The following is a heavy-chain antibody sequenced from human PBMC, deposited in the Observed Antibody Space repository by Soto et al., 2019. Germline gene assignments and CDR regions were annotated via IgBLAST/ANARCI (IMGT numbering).Heavy chain of an antibody. CDR3: AREGIAAPASGEHAFDL. CDR2: THTGGGA. Sequence: EVQLVESGGGLVQPGGSLRLSCAASGFTVSRYYMTWVRQAQGKGLEWVSVTHTGGGALYADSVKGRFTISRQESKNTVYLQMNSLRPEDTAVYFCAREGIAAPASGEHAFDLWGHGTMVTVSS. J-gene: IGHJ3*01. CDR1: GFTVSRYY. V-gene: IGHV3-53*04. D-gene: IGHD6-13*01.